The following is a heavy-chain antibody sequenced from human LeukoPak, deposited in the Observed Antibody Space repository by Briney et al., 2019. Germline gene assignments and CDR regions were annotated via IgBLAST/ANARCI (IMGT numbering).Heavy chain of an antibody. J-gene: IGHJ4*02. Sequence: GESLKISCKGSGYSFLSYWIGWVRQVPGKGLEWTGIIYHGDSDTRYSPSFQGQVTISIDKSISTAYLQWSSLKASDTAMYYCTREDDYGGNSGGYWGQGTLVTVSS. CDR3: TREDDYGGNSGGY. CDR2: IYHGDSDT. CDR1: GYSFLSYW. V-gene: IGHV5-51*01. D-gene: IGHD4-23*01.